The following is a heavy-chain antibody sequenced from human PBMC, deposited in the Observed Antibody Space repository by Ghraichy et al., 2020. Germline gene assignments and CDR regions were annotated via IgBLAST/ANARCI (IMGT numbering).Heavy chain of an antibody. CDR2: IYYSGST. CDR3: ARNYYYYYMDV. J-gene: IGHJ6*03. V-gene: IGHV4-61*01. CDR1: VGSVSSGSYY. Sequence: SETLSLTCTVSVGSVSSGSYYWSWIRQPPGKGLEWIGYIYYSGSTNYNPSLKSRVTISVDTSKNQFSLKLSSVTAADTAVYYCARNYYYYYMDVWGKGTTVTVSS.